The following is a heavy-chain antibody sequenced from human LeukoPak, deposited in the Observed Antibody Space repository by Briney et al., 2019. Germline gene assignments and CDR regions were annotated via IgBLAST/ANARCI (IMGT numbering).Heavy chain of an antibody. J-gene: IGHJ4*02. Sequence: SETLSLTCAVYGGSFSGYYWNWIRQSPGKGLEWIGEINQSGSTSYNPSLKSRVTISVDTSKNHFSLKVSSVTAADTAVYYCAREGGQWLVSDYWGQGTLVTVSS. V-gene: IGHV4-34*01. D-gene: IGHD6-19*01. CDR2: INQSGST. CDR1: GGSFSGYY. CDR3: AREGGQWLVSDY.